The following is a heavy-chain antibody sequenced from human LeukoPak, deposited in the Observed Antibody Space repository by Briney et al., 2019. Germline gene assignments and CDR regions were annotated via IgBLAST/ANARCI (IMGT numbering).Heavy chain of an antibody. D-gene: IGHD2-2*01. CDR1: GFTFSSYA. CDR3: ARTDIVVVPAAMGGLGGIFDY. J-gene: IGHJ4*02. CDR2: ISYDGSNK. V-gene: IGHV3-30-3*01. Sequence: PGRSLRLSCAASGFTFSSYAIHWVRQAPGKGLEWVAVISYDGSNKYYADSVKGRFTISRDNSKNTLYLQMNSLRAEDTAVYYCARTDIVVVPAAMGGLGGIFDYWGQGTLVTVSS.